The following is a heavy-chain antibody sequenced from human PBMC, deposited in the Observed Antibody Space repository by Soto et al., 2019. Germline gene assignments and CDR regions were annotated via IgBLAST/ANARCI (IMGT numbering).Heavy chain of an antibody. V-gene: IGHV3-23*01. J-gene: IGHJ3*02. CDR3: AHPRGYGVFDAYDI. CDR2: ISRDGYDI. D-gene: IGHD4-17*01. Sequence: VQLLESGGGLIQPGGSLRLSCAASGFTFSTYAMSWVRQAPGKGLEWVSAISRDGYDIYYAESVKGRFTISRDNSKHMLFLQMNSLRTEDTAVYYCAHPRGYGVFDAYDIWGQGAMVTVSS. CDR1: GFTFSTYA.